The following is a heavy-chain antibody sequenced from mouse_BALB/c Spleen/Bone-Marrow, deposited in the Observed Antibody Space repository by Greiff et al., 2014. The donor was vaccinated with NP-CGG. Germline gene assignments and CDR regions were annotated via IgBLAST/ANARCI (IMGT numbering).Heavy chain of an antibody. Sequence: EVQVVESGGGLVKPGGSLKLSCAASGFTFSSYAMSWVRQTPEKRLEWVASISSGGSTYYPDSVEGRFTISRDNARNILYLQMSSLRSEDTAMYYCAREMVMGFAYWGQGTLVTVSA. D-gene: IGHD2-3*01. CDR1: GFTFSSYA. V-gene: IGHV5-6-5*01. CDR2: ISSGGST. CDR3: AREMVMGFAY. J-gene: IGHJ3*01.